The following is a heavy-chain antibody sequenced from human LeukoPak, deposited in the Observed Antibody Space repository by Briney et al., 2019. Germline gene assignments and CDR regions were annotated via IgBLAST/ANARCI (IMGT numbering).Heavy chain of an antibody. CDR3: AREGGFYRPLDY. Sequence: SETLSLTCGVSGGSVINTNWWTWVRQPPGKGLEWIGEVHLDGRTNYNPSLESRLTMSVDVSENQVSLKLTSVTAADTAVCYCAREGGFYRPLDYSGQGTLVTVSS. D-gene: IGHD3-3*01. J-gene: IGHJ4*02. V-gene: IGHV4-4*02. CDR2: VHLDGRT. CDR1: GGSVINTNW.